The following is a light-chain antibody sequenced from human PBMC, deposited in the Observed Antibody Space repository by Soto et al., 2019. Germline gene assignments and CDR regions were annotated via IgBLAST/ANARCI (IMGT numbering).Light chain of an antibody. V-gene: IGLV6-57*04. CDR1: SGSIASNY. CDR2: EDN. Sequence: NFMLTQPHSVSESPGKTVTISCTRSSGSIASNYMQWYHQRPGSAPTIVMYEDNQRPSGVPDRFSGYIDRSSNSASLTISGLKTEDEGVFYCQSYDSSTWVFGGGTKLTVL. CDR3: QSYDSSTWV. J-gene: IGLJ3*02.